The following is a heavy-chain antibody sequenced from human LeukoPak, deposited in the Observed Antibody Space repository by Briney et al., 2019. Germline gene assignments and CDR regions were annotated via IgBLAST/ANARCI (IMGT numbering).Heavy chain of an antibody. CDR1: GGSIIGEY. Sequence: SETLSLTCTVSGGSIIGEYWSWIRQPAGKGLEWIGRIYTTGTTTSNPSLKSRVTMSVDTSNNQFSLKLNSVTAADTAVYYCARGITGSTGFDYWGQGTLVAVSS. D-gene: IGHD1-7*01. CDR3: ARGITGSTGFDY. J-gene: IGHJ4*02. CDR2: IYTTGTT. V-gene: IGHV4-4*07.